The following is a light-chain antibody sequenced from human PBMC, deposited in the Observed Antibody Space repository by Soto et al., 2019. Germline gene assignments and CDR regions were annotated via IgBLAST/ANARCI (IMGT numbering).Light chain of an antibody. Sequence: EIVLTQSPVTLSLSPGERATLSCRATRSVNNFVAWYQQKPGQAPSLLISDASNRATGIPDRFSGSGSGTDFTLTINSLEPEDFAVYFCHQRACWPPTFGGGTKVEIK. CDR3: HQRACWPPT. CDR2: DAS. J-gene: IGKJ4*01. CDR1: RSVNNF. V-gene: IGKV3-11*01.